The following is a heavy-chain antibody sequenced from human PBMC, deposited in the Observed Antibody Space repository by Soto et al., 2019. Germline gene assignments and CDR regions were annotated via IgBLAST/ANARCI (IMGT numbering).Heavy chain of an antibody. J-gene: IGHJ4*02. CDR1: GYTFTSYY. CDR3: ARGPPRIAAAGTGVY. CDR2: INPSGGST. V-gene: IGHV1-46*01. Sequence: ASVKVSCKASGYTFTSYYMHWVRQAPGQGLEWMGIINPSGGSTSYAQKFQGRVTMTRDTSTSTVYMELSSLRSEDTAVYCCARGPPRIAAAGTGVYWGQGTLVTVSS. D-gene: IGHD6-13*01.